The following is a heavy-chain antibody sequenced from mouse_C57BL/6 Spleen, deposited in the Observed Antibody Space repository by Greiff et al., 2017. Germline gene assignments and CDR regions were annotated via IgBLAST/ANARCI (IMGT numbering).Heavy chain of an antibody. CDR2: INPSNGGT. V-gene: IGHV1-53*01. Sequence: QVQLQQPGAELVKPGASVKVSCKASGYTFTSYWMHWVKQRPGQGLEWIGNINPSNGGTNYNEKFKSKATLTVDKSSSTAYMQLSSLTSEDSAVYYCAREGVDYDWYFDVWGTGTTVTVSS. D-gene: IGHD2-4*01. CDR3: AREGVDYDWYFDV. CDR1: GYTFTSYW. J-gene: IGHJ1*03.